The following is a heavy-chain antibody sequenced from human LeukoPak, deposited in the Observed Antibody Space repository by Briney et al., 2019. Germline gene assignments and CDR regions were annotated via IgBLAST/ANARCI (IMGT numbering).Heavy chain of an antibody. V-gene: IGHV4-59*08. D-gene: IGHD3-10*01. Sequence: SETLSLTCTVSGGISNYYWSWIRQPPGKGLEWIGNIHYSGSTNYNPSLKSRVTISVDTSKNQFSLKLSSVTAADTAVYYCARGFVYYGSGSYLDYWGQGTLVTVSS. CDR3: ARGFVYYGSGSYLDY. J-gene: IGHJ4*02. CDR2: IHYSGST. CDR1: GGISNYY.